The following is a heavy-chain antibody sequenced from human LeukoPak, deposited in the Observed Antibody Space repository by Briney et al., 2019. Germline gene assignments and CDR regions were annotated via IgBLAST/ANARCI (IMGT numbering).Heavy chain of an antibody. J-gene: IGHJ6*03. CDR3: ARSSDSSGYYYVFYYYYMDV. Sequence: GGSLRLSCAASGFTFSSYSMNWVRQAPGKGLEWVSYISSSSSTIYYTDSVKGRFTISRDNAKNSLYLQMNSLRAEDTAVYYCARSSDSSGYYYVFYYYYMDVWGKGTTVTISS. V-gene: IGHV3-48*04. CDR2: ISSSSSTI. CDR1: GFTFSSYS. D-gene: IGHD3-22*01.